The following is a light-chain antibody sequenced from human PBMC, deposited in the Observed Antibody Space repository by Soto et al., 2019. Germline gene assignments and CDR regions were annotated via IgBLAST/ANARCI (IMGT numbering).Light chain of an antibody. CDR3: CSYADSRAL. V-gene: IGLV2-11*01. CDR1: SSDVGGYNY. J-gene: IGLJ2*01. Sequence: QSALTQPRSVSGSPGQSVTISCTGSSSDVGGYNYVSWYQQYPGTAPKLIIYDVSKRPAGVPDRFSGSKSGNTASLIISAHQAEDEADYYCCSYADSRALFGGGTKLTVL. CDR2: DVS.